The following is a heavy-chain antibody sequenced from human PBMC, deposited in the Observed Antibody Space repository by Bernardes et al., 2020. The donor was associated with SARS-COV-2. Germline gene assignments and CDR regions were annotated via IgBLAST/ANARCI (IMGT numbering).Heavy chain of an antibody. V-gene: IGHV3-30*09. CDR2: ISLDGSKT. Sequence: GGSLRLSCAASGFNFRSYSMPWVRQAPGKGLEWVSGISLDGSKTYYADSVKGRFAISRDNSKNTLYLQMDTLKFDDMAIYFCLRGYLLLAPTGFDYCGQGTLVTVSS. J-gene: IGHJ4*02. D-gene: IGHD3-22*01. CDR1: GFNFRSYS. CDR3: LRGYLLLAPTGFDY.